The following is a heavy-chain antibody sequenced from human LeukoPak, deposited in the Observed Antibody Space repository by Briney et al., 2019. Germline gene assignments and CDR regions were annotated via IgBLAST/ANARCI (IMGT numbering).Heavy chain of an antibody. V-gene: IGHV4-59*01. Sequence: SETLSLTCTVSGGSMTSYYWSWIRQPPGKGLEWVGYFFYTGSTSYNPSLKSRVTISVDTSKNQFSLKLSSVTAADTAVYYCARGTNNILGGTYNYWGQGTLVTVSS. D-gene: IGHD1-26*01. J-gene: IGHJ4*02. CDR2: FFYTGST. CDR1: GGSMTSYY. CDR3: ARGTNNILGGTYNY.